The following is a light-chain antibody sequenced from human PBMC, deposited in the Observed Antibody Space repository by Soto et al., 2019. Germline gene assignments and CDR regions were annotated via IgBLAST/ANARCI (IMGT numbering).Light chain of an antibody. CDR1: QSISSW. CDR3: QQYNSLGT. Sequence: DIQMTQSPSTLSASVGDRVTITCRASQSISSWLAWYQQKPGKAPKLLICDASSLESGVPSRFSGSGSGTEFTLTISSLQPDDFATYYCQQYNSLGTFGQGTKVDIK. V-gene: IGKV1-5*01. J-gene: IGKJ1*01. CDR2: DAS.